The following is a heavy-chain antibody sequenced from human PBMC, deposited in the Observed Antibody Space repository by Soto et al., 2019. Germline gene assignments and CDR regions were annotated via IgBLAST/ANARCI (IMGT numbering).Heavy chain of an antibody. CDR2: ISGSGGRT. J-gene: IGHJ4*02. CDR3: AKAPNIVVVPADEFDY. D-gene: IGHD2-2*01. Sequence: GSLILSYAASGFTFISYAMSWVRQDPGKGLEWVSAISGSGGRTYYADSVKGWFTISRDNSKNTLYLQMNSLRAEDTAVYYCAKAPNIVVVPADEFDYWGQGTLVTGAS. CDR1: GFTFISYA. V-gene: IGHV3-23*01.